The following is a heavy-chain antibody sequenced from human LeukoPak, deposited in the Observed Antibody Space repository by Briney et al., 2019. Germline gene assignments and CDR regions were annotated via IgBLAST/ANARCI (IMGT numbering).Heavy chain of an antibody. CDR3: VGLSISHSGG. CDR1: GFTFSSYG. CDR2: IWYGGSNK. D-gene: IGHD3-3*02. V-gene: IGHV3-33*03. J-gene: IGHJ4*02. Sequence: GGSLRLSCAASGFTFSSYGMHWVRQAPGKGPEWVAVIWYGGSNKYYADSVKGRFTTSRDNAKNSLYLQMNSLGAEDTAVYYCVGLSISHSGGWGQGTLVTVSS.